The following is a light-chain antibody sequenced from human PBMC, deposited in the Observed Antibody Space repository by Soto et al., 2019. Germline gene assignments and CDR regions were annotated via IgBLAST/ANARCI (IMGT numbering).Light chain of an antibody. J-gene: IGKJ1*01. Sequence: ENVLTQSPGTLSLSPGERATLSCRASQSVSSNFLAWYQQKPGQAPRLLIYGASNRATGIPDRFSGSGSGTDFTLTISRLGPEDFAVYYCQQYDSSPRTFAQGTKVEIK. CDR2: GAS. V-gene: IGKV3-20*01. CDR1: QSVSSNF. CDR3: QQYDSSPRT.